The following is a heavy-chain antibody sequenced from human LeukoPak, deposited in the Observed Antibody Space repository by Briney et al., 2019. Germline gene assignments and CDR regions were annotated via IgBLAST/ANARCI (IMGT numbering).Heavy chain of an antibody. Sequence: ASVKVSCKASGYTFTSYYMHWVRQAPGQGLEWMGIINPSGGSTSYAQKFQGRVTMTRDTSTSTVYMELSSLRSEDTAVYYCARYCSGGSCYDDAFDIWGQGTMVTVSS. CDR3: ARYCSGGSCYDDAFDI. CDR1: GYTFTSYY. CDR2: INPSGGST. V-gene: IGHV1-46*01. D-gene: IGHD2-15*01. J-gene: IGHJ3*02.